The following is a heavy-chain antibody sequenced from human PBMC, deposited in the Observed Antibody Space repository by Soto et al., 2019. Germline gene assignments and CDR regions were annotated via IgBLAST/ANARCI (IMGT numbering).Heavy chain of an antibody. J-gene: IGHJ4*02. Sequence: QITLKESGPTLVKPTQTLTLTCTFSGFSLSTSGVGVGWILQPPGKALEWLALLFWDDDNRYSPSLKSRLTITKDTSKDQVVLTMTNVDPVDTATYFCAHLAFCGGSCYYFDYWGLGTLVTVSS. V-gene: IGHV2-5*02. D-gene: IGHD2-15*01. CDR2: LFWDDDN. CDR1: GFSLSTSGVG. CDR3: AHLAFCGGSCYYFDY.